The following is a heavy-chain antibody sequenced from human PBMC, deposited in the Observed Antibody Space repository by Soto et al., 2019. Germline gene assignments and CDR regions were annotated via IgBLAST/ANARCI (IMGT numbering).Heavy chain of an antibody. CDR2: ISHRGAT. CDR1: GYSIDRGYY. D-gene: IGHD3-22*01. J-gene: IGHJ4*02. CDR3: VRYEYDSSGHDDDK. Sequence: SSETLSLTCSVSGYSIDRGYYWGWIRQAPERGLEWIGSISHRGATSYTPSLKSRAIISLDTSNNQFTLRLTSVTVADTATYYCVRYEYDSSGHDDDKWGKGTLVT. V-gene: IGHV4-38-2*02.